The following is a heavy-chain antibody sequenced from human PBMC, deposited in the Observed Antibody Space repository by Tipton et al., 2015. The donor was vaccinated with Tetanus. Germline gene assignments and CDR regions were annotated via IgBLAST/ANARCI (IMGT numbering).Heavy chain of an antibody. CDR3: ARVYYGSGSYYFDY. CDR1: GVSISSYN. V-gene: IGHV4-59*12. Sequence: TLSLTCTVSGVSISSYNWTWIRQPPGRGLEWIGYIYYSGSTNYNPSLKSRVTISVDTSKNQFSLKLSSVTAADTAVYYCARVYYGSGSYYFDYWGQGTLVTVSS. D-gene: IGHD3-10*01. J-gene: IGHJ4*02. CDR2: IYYSGST.